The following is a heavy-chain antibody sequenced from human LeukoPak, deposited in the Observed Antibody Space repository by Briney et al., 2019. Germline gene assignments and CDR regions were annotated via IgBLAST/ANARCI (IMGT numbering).Heavy chain of an antibody. CDR1: GFTFSSYD. D-gene: IGHD6-13*01. Sequence: GGSLRLSCAASGFTFSSYDMHWVRQATGKGLEWVSAIGTAGDTYYPDSVKGRFTISRDNSKNTLYLQMNSLRAGDTAVYYCAKQPISGSSTWYFDCWGQGTLVTVSS. CDR3: AKQPISGSSTWYFDC. V-gene: IGHV3-13*01. CDR2: IGTAGDT. J-gene: IGHJ4*02.